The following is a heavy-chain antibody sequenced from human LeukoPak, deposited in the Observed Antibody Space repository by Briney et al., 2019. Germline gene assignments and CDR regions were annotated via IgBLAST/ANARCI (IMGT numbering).Heavy chain of an antibody. CDR1: GGSFSGYY. J-gene: IGHJ4*02. V-gene: IGHV4-34*01. CDR3: ARGSGDCDY. CDR2: INHSGST. Sequence: PSGTLSLTCAVYGGSFSGYYWSWIRQPPGKGLEWIGEINHSGSTNYNPSLKSRVTISVDTSKNQFSLKLSSVTAADTAVYYCARGSGDCDYWGQGTLVTVSS. D-gene: IGHD2-21*02.